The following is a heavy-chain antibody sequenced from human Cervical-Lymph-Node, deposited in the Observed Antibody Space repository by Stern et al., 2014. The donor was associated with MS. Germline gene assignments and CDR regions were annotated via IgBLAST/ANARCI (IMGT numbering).Heavy chain of an antibody. J-gene: IGHJ6*02. CDR1: GYTFTDYF. V-gene: IGHV1-2*04. D-gene: IGHD3-10*01. CDR3: ATGGLAYGSGSYYGMDV. Sequence: QVQLVESGAEVKKPGASVTVSCKGSGYTFTDYFIHWVRQAPGQGLEWMGWINPYNGATNYAPQLEGWVTMTRDMSTNTAYMEVVRLKSDDTAVYYCATGGLAYGSGSYYGMDVWGQGATVIVSS. CDR2: INPYNGAT.